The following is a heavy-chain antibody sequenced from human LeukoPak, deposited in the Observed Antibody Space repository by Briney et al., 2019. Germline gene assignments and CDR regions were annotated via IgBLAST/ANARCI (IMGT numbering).Heavy chain of an antibody. D-gene: IGHD3-22*01. J-gene: IGHJ1*01. Sequence: GGSLRLSCAASGFTFSNYAMSWVRQAPGKGLEWVSAISGSGGSTYYADSVKGRFTVSRDNSKNTLYLQMNSLRAEDTAVYYCTTGASYYDSTGSTFQHWGQGTLVTVSS. V-gene: IGHV3-23*01. CDR2: ISGSGGST. CDR1: GFTFSNYA. CDR3: TTGASYYDSTGSTFQH.